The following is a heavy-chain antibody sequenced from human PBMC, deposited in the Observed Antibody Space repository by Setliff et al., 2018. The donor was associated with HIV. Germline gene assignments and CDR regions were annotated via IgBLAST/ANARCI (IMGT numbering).Heavy chain of an antibody. Sequence: ASVKVSCKASGYIFTGYYIHWVRQAPGQGLEWMGRINPNNGDTNSAQKFQGRVTMTRDTSISTAYMELSRLRSDDTAVYYCARDRWVWGGSDSGYYYYFMDVWGKGTTVTVAS. CDR1: GYIFTGYY. V-gene: IGHV1-2*06. CDR2: INPNNGDT. CDR3: ARDRWVWGGSDSGYYYYFMDV. D-gene: IGHD6-19*01. J-gene: IGHJ6*03.